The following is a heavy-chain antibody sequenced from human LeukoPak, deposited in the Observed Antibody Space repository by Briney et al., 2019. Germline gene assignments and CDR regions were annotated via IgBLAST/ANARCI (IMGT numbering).Heavy chain of an antibody. D-gene: IGHD3-10*01. CDR1: GFTFSSYW. V-gene: IGHV3-7*03. CDR2: IKQDGSEK. J-gene: IGHJ4*02. Sequence: GGSLRLSCVASGFTFSSYWMSWVRQAPGKGLEWVANIKQDGSEKYYVDSVKGRFTISRDNAKNSLYLQMNSLRAEDTAVYYCARKLMVRGVIITSYFDYWGQGTLVTVSS. CDR3: ARKLMVRGVIITSYFDY.